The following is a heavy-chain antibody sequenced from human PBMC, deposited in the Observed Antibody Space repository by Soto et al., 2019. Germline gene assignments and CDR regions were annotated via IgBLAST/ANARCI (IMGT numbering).Heavy chain of an antibody. V-gene: IGHV4-59*01. CDR1: GGSMSEYF. D-gene: IGHD3-10*01. CDR3: ARDGYDGSGSPYPAY. J-gene: IGHJ4*02. Sequence: SETLSLTCSVSGGSMSEYFWSWIRQSPGRGLEWIGYIYYLGSTDYNPSLKSRVTISVDTSKRQFSLRLTSVTAADTAVYYCARDGYDGSGSPYPAYWGPGTQVTVS. CDR2: IYYLGST.